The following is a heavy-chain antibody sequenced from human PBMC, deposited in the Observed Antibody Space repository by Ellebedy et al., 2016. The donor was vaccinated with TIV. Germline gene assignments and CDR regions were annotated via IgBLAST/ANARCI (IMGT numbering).Heavy chain of an antibody. D-gene: IGHD4/OR15-4a*01. CDR1: GFTFSDYY. CDR3: ARDLGLGGVYGAH. V-gene: IGHV3-11*01. CDR2: ISSSGSTI. J-gene: IGHJ4*02. Sequence: GESLKISCAASGFTFSDYYMSWIRQAPGKGLEWVSYISSSGSTIYYADSVKGRFTISRDNAKNSLYLQMNSLRAEDTAVYYCARDLGLGGVYGAHWGQGTLVTVSS.